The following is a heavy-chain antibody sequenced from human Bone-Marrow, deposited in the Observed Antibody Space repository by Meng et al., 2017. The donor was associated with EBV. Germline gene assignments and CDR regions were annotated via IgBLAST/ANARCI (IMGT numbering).Heavy chain of an antibody. CDR2: IIPIFGTA. CDR3: ARGGTYYYGSGSYREYFQH. D-gene: IGHD3-10*01. V-gene: IGHV1-69*01. Sequence: LAPVGAEVKTPGSSVKVSCKASGGTFSTYAISWVRQAPGQGLEWMGGIIPIFGTANYEQKFQGRVTITADESTSTAYMELSSLRSEDTAVYYCARGGTYYYGSGSYREYFQHWGQGTLVTVSS. J-gene: IGHJ1*01. CDR1: GGTFSTYA.